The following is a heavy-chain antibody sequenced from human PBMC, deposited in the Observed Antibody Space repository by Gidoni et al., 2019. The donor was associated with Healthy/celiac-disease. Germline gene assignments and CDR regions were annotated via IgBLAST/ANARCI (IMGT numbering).Heavy chain of an antibody. CDR1: GYSFTSYW. D-gene: IGHD6-6*01. Sequence: EVQLVQSGAEVNKPGESLKISCTGSGYSFTSYWIGWVRQMPGKGLEWGGIIYPGDSDTRYSPSFQGQVTISADKSISTAYLQWSSLKASDTAMYYCATYSSSSRYYYYGMDVWGQGTTVTVSS. CDR2: IYPGDSDT. J-gene: IGHJ6*02. V-gene: IGHV5-51*01. CDR3: ATYSSSSRYYYYGMDV.